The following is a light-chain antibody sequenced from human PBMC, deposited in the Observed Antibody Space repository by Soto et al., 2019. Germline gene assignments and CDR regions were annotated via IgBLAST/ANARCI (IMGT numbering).Light chain of an antibody. V-gene: IGKV3-11*01. CDR3: QQRSSWPPGFT. Sequence: EIVLTQSPATLSLSPGERATLSCRASQSVSSYLAWYQQKPGQAPRLLIYDASNRATGIPARFSGSGSGTDFTLTTSSLEPEDFAVYYCQQRSSWPPGFTFGPGTKVDIK. CDR2: DAS. CDR1: QSVSSY. J-gene: IGKJ3*01.